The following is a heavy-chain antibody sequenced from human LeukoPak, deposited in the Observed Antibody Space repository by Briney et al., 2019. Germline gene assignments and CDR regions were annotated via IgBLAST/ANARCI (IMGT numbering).Heavy chain of an antibody. CDR2: INSDGSST. V-gene: IGHV3-74*01. Sequence: PGGSLRLSCAASGFTFSSYWMHWVRQAPGKGLVWVSRINSDGSSTNYADSVKGRFTISRDNAKNTLYLQMNSLRAEDTAVYYCAKDRLTTFTWFDPWGQGTLVTVSS. D-gene: IGHD3-16*01. CDR1: GFTFSSYW. J-gene: IGHJ5*02. CDR3: AKDRLTTFTWFDP.